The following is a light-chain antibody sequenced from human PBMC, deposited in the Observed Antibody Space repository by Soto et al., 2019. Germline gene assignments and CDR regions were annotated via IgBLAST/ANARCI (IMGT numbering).Light chain of an antibody. Sequence: DIQMTQSPSSVSASVGDRVTITCRASEDVSRWLAWYQQKPGKAPKLLIYAASSLHSGVTSRFSGSGSGTDLTLTISSVQPEDFATYYCQQAIRFLAIAFGQGTRLEIK. CDR2: AAS. CDR1: EDVSRW. CDR3: QQAIRFLAIA. V-gene: IGKV1D-12*01. J-gene: IGKJ5*01.